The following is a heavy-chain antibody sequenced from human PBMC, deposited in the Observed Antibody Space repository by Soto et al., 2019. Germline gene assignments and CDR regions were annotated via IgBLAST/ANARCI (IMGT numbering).Heavy chain of an antibody. CDR2: IIPILGIA. Sequence: SVKVSCKASGGTFSSYTISWVRQAPGQGLEWMGRIIPILGIANYAQKFQGRVTITADKSTSTAYMELSSLRSEDTAVYYCARGGIGYSCYYKDVWGKGTTDTGS. V-gene: IGHV1-69*02. D-gene: IGHD3-16*01. CDR1: GGTFSSYT. CDR3: ARGGIGYSCYYKDV. J-gene: IGHJ6*03.